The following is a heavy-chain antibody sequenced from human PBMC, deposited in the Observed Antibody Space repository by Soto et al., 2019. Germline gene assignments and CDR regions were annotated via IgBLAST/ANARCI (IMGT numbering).Heavy chain of an antibody. V-gene: IGHV4-61*08. CDR1: GGSISSGGYY. Sequence: SETLSLTCTVSGGSISSGGYYWSWIRQHPGKGLEWIGYIYYSGSTNYNPSLKSRVTISVDASKDQFSLKLSSVTAADTAVYYCARDSCCGGDVARGDAFDIWGQGTMVTVSS. J-gene: IGHJ3*02. D-gene: IGHD2-21*02. CDR2: IYYSGST. CDR3: ARDSCCGGDVARGDAFDI.